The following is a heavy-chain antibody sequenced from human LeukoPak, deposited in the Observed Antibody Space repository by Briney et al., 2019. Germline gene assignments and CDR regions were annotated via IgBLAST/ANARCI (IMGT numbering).Heavy chain of an antibody. CDR1: GGSISSSSYY. D-gene: IGHD6-13*01. Sequence: PSETLSLTCTVSGGSISSSSYYWGWIRQPPGKGLEWIGSIYYSGSTYYNPSLKSRVTISVDTSKNQFSLKLSSVTAADTAVYYCARHKYSSIGYYYYYMDVWGKGTTVTISS. V-gene: IGHV4-39*01. CDR3: ARHKYSSIGYYYYYMDV. J-gene: IGHJ6*03. CDR2: IYYSGST.